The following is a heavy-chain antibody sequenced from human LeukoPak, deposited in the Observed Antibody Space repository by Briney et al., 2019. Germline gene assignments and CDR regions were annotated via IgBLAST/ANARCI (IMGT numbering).Heavy chain of an antibody. J-gene: IGHJ4*02. Sequence: GGSLRLSCAASGFTFSSYAMSWVRQAPGKGLEWVSDISGSGGSTYYADSVKGRFTISRDNSKNTLYLQMNSLRAEDTAVYYCAKDENGAVAGSSDYWGQGTLVTVSS. CDR3: AKDENGAVAGSSDY. CDR1: GFTFSSYA. CDR2: ISGSGGST. V-gene: IGHV3-23*01. D-gene: IGHD6-19*01.